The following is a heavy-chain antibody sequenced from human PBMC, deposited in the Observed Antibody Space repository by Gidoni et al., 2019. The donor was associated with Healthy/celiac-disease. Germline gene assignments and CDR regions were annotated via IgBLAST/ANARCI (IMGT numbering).Heavy chain of an antibody. Sequence: EVQLLESGGGLVQPGGSLRLSCAASGFTFSSYAMSWVRQAPGKGLEWVSAISGSGGSTYYADSVKGRFTISRDNSKNTLYLKMNSLRAEDTAVYYCAKAGRRGDGGVIDRFDYWGQGTLVTVSS. J-gene: IGHJ4*02. CDR3: AKAGRRGDGGVIDRFDY. V-gene: IGHV3-23*01. CDR2: ISGSGGST. CDR1: GFTFSSYA. D-gene: IGHD3-16*02.